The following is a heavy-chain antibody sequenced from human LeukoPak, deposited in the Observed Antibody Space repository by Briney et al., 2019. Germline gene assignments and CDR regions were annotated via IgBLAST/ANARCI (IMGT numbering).Heavy chain of an antibody. CDR2: MSEDGNEI. CDR1: GFVFSDFS. CDR3: ARPRGCGSARCNNFDY. V-gene: IGHV3-7*01. J-gene: IGHJ4*02. D-gene: IGHD2-2*01. Sequence: GGSLRLSCTVSGFVFSDFSMSWVRQAPGKGLEWVAKMSEDGNEIFYVDSVKGRFTISRDNTKKSLYLQLNSLRPEDSAVYYCARPRGCGSARCNNFDYWGQGTLVTVSS.